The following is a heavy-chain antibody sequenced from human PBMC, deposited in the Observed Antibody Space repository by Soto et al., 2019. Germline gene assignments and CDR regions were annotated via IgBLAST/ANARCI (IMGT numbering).Heavy chain of an antibody. D-gene: IGHD3-16*01. CDR3: AHIVTGCFT. CDR2: FYWDENK. Sequence: QITLKESGPTLVKPTQTLTLTCTISGFSLITSGVGVGWIRQPPGKALEWLALFYWDENKRYSPSLKSRLTITKDTSKNQVVLTMTNMDPVDTATYYCAHIVTGCFTWGRGALVTVSS. CDR1: GFSLITSGVG. V-gene: IGHV2-5*02. J-gene: IGHJ5*02.